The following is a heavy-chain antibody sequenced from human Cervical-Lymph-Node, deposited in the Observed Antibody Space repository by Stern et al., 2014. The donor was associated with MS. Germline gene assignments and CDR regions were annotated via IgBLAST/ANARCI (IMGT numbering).Heavy chain of an antibody. V-gene: IGHV3-48*01. Sequence: EVHLVESGGGLVQPGGSLRLACAASGFTFSSYPMNWVRQAPGKGPEWISYINTVATNIVYADSVKGRFTISRDNAKNSLFLQMNSLRADDTAVYYCARGLPNTGYDPWGQGTLVTVSS. CDR1: GFTFSSYP. J-gene: IGHJ5*02. CDR2: INTVATNI. D-gene: IGHD6-25*01. CDR3: ARGLPNTGYDP.